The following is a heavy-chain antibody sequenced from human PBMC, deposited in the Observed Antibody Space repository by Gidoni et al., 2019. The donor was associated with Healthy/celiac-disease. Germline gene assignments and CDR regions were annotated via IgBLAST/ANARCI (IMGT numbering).Heavy chain of an antibody. V-gene: IGHV4-34*01. D-gene: IGHD3-10*01. CDR1: GGSFSGYY. Sequence: QVQLQQWGAGLLKPSETLSLTCAVYGGSFSGYYWSWIRQPPGKGLEWIGEINHSGSTTYNPSLKSRVTISVDTSKNQFSLKLSSVTAADTAVYYCARGVTYYYGSGTSQSWFDPWGQGTLVTVSS. CDR3: ARGVTYYYGSGTSQSWFDP. CDR2: INHSGST. J-gene: IGHJ5*02.